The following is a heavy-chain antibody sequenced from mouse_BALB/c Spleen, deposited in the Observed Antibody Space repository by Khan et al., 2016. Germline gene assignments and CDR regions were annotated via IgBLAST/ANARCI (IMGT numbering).Heavy chain of an antibody. V-gene: IGHV1S137*01. CDR3: ARDGDDY. CDR2: ISTYYGDA. J-gene: IGHJ2*01. CDR1: GYKGTDYA. Sequence: QFELQQSGAELVRPGVSGKISWKGSGYKGTDYAMHWVKQSHAKSLEWIGVISTYYGDASYNQKFKGKATMTVDKSSSTAYMELARLTSEDSAIYYCARDGDDYWGQGTTLTVSS.